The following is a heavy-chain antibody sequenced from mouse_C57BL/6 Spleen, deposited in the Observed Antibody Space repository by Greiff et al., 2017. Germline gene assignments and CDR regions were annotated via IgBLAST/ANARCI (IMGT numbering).Heavy chain of an antibody. V-gene: IGHV5-16*01. J-gene: IGHJ4*01. D-gene: IGHD2-4*01. CDR1: GFTFSDYY. Sequence: EVQLVESEGGLVQPGSSMKLSCTASGFTFSDYYMAWVRQVPEKGLEWVANINYDGSSTYYLDSLKSRFIISGDNAKNILYLQMSSLKSEDTATYYCARGGYDYDDAMDYWGQGTSVTVSS. CDR2: INYDGSST. CDR3: ARGGYDYDDAMDY.